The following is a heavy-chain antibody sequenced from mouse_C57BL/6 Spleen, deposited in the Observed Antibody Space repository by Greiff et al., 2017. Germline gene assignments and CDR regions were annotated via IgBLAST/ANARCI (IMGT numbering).Heavy chain of an antibody. V-gene: IGHV2-2*01. CDR3: ASIYYGNLYYAMDY. J-gene: IGHJ4*01. Sequence: QVQLKESGPGLVQPSQSLSITCTVSGFSLTSYGVHWVRQSPGKGLEWLGVIWSGGSTDYNAAFISRLSISKDNSKSQVFFKMNSLQADDTAIYYCASIYYGNLYYAMDYWGQGTSVTVSS. CDR2: IWSGGST. CDR1: GFSLTSYG. D-gene: IGHD2-1*01.